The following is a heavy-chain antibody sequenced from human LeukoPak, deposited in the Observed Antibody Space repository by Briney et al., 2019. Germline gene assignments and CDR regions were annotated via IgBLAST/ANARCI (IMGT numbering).Heavy chain of an antibody. CDR1: GYTFTSYG. Sequence: ASVEVSCKASGYTFTSYGISWVRQAPGQGLEWMGWISAYNGNTNYAQKLQGRVTMTTDTSTSTAYMELRSLRSDDTAVYYCARDQYQLLYSYYYYGMDVWGQGTTVTVSS. V-gene: IGHV1-18*01. CDR3: ARDQYQLLYSYYYYGMDV. J-gene: IGHJ6*02. D-gene: IGHD2-2*02. CDR2: ISAYNGNT.